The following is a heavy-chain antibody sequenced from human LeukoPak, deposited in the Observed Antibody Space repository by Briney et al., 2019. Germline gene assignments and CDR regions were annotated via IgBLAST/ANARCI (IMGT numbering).Heavy chain of an antibody. CDR3: ARGLQRPPYDILTGYFLDY. CDR1: GFTFSSFG. D-gene: IGHD3-9*01. Sequence: PGGSLRLSCAASGFTFSSFGMHWVRQAPGKGLEWVAVTWYDGSKEYYADSVKGRFTISRDNTKNTLYLQMNSLRAEDTAVYYCARGLQRPPYDILTGYFLDYWGQGTLVIVSS. J-gene: IGHJ4*02. CDR2: TWYDGSKE. V-gene: IGHV3-33*01.